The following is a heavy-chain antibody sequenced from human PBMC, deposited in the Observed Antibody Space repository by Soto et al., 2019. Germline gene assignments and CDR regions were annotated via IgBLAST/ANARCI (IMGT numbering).Heavy chain of an antibody. CDR3: ARDVRYFDWRGNWFDP. D-gene: IGHD3-9*01. Sequence: PSETLSLTCTFSGGSVSSGSYYLSWIRQPPGKGLEWIGYIYYSGSTNYNPSLKSRVTISVDTSKNQFSLKLSSVTAADTAVYYCARDVRYFDWRGNWFDPWGQGTLVTVSS. J-gene: IGHJ5*02. CDR2: IYYSGST. CDR1: GGSVSSGSYY. V-gene: IGHV4-61*01.